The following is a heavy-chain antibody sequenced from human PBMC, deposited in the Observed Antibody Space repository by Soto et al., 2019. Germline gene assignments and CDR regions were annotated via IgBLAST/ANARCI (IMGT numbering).Heavy chain of an antibody. D-gene: IGHD1-1*01. CDR2: FDPEDSET. CDR3: ATTTSGDLYYYYMDV. Sequence: ASVKVSCKVSGYTLTELSMHWVRQAPGKGLERMGSFDPEDSETIYAQKLQGRVTMTEDTSTDAAYMELSSLRSEDTALYYCATTTSGDLYYYYMDVWGKGTTVTVSS. V-gene: IGHV1-24*01. CDR1: GYTLTELS. J-gene: IGHJ6*03.